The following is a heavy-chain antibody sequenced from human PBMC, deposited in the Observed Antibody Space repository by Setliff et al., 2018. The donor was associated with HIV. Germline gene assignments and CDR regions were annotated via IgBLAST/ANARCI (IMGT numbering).Heavy chain of an antibody. CDR2: INCNSGGT. V-gene: IGHV1-2*02. J-gene: IGHJ4*02. Sequence: GASVKVSCKASGYTFTGYFLHWVRQAPGQGLEWMGWINCNSGGTYYAQNFQGRVTMTRDTSINTAYMELSRLRSDDTDVYYCARDDHGDPFDYWGQGTLVTVSS. CDR3: ARDDHGDPFDY. D-gene: IGHD4-17*01. CDR1: GYTFTGYF.